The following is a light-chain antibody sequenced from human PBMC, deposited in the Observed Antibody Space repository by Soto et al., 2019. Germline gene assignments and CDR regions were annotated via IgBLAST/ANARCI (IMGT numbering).Light chain of an antibody. V-gene: IGKV1-5*01. Sequence: DIQMTQSPSTLSASVGDRVTITCRASQSISSWLAWYQQKPGKAPKLLIYDASTLDSGVPSRFSGSGSGTEFTLTITSLQPDDFATYYCQQYNVYSPWTFGQGTKVDIK. CDR2: DAS. CDR3: QQYNVYSPWT. J-gene: IGKJ1*01. CDR1: QSISSW.